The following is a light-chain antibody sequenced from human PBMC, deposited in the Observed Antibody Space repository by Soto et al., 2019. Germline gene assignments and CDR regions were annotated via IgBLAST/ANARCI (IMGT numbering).Light chain of an antibody. CDR2: GAS. V-gene: IGKV3-15*01. J-gene: IGKJ1*01. CDR3: QQYNNWPPWT. Sequence: EIVMTQSPATLSVSPGERATLSCRASQSVNSNLAWYQQKPGQPPRVIMYGASTRATGIPARFSGSGSGTEFTLTISSLQSEDFAVYYCQQYNNWPPWTFGQGTKVEI. CDR1: QSVNSN.